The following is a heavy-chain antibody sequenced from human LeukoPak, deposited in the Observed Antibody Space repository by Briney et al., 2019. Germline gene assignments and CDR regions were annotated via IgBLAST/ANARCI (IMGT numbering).Heavy chain of an antibody. D-gene: IGHD6-13*01. CDR2: MNPNSGNT. CDR1: GYTFTSYD. V-gene: IGHV1-8*01. Sequence: ASVKVSCKASGYTFTSYDINWVRQATGQGLEWMGWMNPNSGNTGYAQKFQGRVTMTRNTSISTAYMELSSLRSEDTAVYYCARAGPGIAAAGTMGSWGQGTLVTVSS. CDR3: ARAGPGIAAAGTMGS. J-gene: IGHJ4*02.